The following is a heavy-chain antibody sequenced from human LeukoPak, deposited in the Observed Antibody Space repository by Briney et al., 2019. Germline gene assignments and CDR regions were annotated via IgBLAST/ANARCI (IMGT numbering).Heavy chain of an antibody. V-gene: IGHV6-1*01. CDR1: GDSVSSNSAA. J-gene: IGHJ5*02. Sequence: SQTLSLTCAISGDSVSSNSAAWNWLRQSPSRGLEWLGRTYYRSKWYNDYAVSVKSRITINPDTSKNQFSLKLSSVTAADTAVYYCARRSGPYPRYCSSTSCQGWSHNWFDPWGQGTLVTVSS. D-gene: IGHD2-2*01. CDR3: ARRSGPYPRYCSSTSCQGWSHNWFDP. CDR2: TYYRSKWYN.